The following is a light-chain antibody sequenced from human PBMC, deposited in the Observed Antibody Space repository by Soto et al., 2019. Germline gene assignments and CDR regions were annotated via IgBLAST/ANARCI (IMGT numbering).Light chain of an antibody. V-gene: IGKV1-39*01. CDR3: QQSYSTPPVT. CDR2: AAS. Sequence: DIQMTQSPSSLSASVGDRVTITCRASQSISSYLNWYQQKPGKAPKLLIYAASSLQSGVPSRFSGSGSGTDFTLTISSLQHEDVATYYCQQSYSTPPVTFGQGTRLEIK. CDR1: QSISSY. J-gene: IGKJ5*01.